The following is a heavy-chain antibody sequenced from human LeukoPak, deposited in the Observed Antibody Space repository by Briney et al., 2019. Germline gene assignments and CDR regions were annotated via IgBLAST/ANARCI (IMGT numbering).Heavy chain of an antibody. V-gene: IGHV3-9*01. CDR1: GFTFDDYA. CDR2: ISWNSGSI. CDR3: AKDVSDYYDSSGYPPGAFDI. D-gene: IGHD3-22*01. J-gene: IGHJ3*02. Sequence: GRSLRLSCAASGFTFDDYAMHWVRQAPGKGLEWVSGISWNSGSIGYADSVKGRFTISRDNAKNSLYLQMNSLRAEDTALYYCAKDVSDYYDSSGYPPGAFDIWGQGTMVTVSS.